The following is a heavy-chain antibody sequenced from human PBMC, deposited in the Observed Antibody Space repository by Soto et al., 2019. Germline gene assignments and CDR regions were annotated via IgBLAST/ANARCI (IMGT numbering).Heavy chain of an antibody. CDR2: IIPIFGTA. V-gene: IGHV1-69*13. CDR1: GGTFSSYA. D-gene: IGHD3-22*01. Sequence: SVKVSCKASGGTFSSYAISWVRQAPGEGLEWMGGIIPIFGTANYAQKFQGRVTITADESTSTAYMELSSLRSEDTAVYYCARRFYDSSGYLKGGYAFDIWRQGTMVTV. J-gene: IGHJ3*02. CDR3: ARRFYDSSGYLKGGYAFDI.